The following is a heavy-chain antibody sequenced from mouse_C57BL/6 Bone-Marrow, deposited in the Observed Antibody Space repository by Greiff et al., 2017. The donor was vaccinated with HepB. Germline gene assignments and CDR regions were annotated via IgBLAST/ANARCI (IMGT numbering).Heavy chain of an antibody. D-gene: IGHD1-1*01. J-gene: IGHJ2*01. V-gene: IGHV14-4*01. CDR3: AAHYGSSYVDY. CDR1: GFNIKDDY. Sequence: EVQGVESGAELVRPGASVKLSCTASGFNIKDDYMHWVKQRPEQGLEWIGWIDPENGDTEYASKFQGKATITADTSSNTAYLQLSSLTSEDTAVYYCAAHYGSSYVDYWGQGTTLTVSS. CDR2: IDPENGDT.